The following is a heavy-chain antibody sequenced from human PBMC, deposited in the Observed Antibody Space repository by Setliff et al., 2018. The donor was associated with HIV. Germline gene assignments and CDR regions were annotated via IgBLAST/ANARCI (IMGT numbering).Heavy chain of an antibody. CDR3: ARDGRLQWFGELPSNWLDP. J-gene: IGHJ5*02. CDR1: GYTVTGYY. Sequence: ASVQVSCKASGYTVTGYYIHWVRQAPGQGLEWMGRINPNSGGTEYAQKFEGRVAMTRDTSISTAYMELNGLTSDDTAVYYCARDGRLQWFGELPSNWLDPWGQGTLVTVSS. V-gene: IGHV1-2*06. D-gene: IGHD3-10*01. CDR2: INPNSGGT.